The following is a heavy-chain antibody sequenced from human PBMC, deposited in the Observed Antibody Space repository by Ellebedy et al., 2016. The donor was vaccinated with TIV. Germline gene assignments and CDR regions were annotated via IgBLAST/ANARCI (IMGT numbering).Heavy chain of an antibody. D-gene: IGHD3-10*01. V-gene: IGHV3-7*01. CDR1: GFSLSSFW. J-gene: IGHJ4*02. CDR2: INHAGSET. Sequence: GESLKISCAASGFSLSSFWMSWVRQAPGKGLESVANINHAGSETYYVDSVKGRFTLSRDNAKNSLYLQMNSLRAEDTAVYYCATERGAYSGSGQAFDYWGQGTLVTVSS. CDR3: ATERGAYSGSGQAFDY.